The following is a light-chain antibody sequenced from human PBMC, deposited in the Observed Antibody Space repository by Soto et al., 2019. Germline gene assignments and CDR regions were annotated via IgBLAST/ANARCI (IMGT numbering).Light chain of an antibody. CDR2: EGS. J-gene: IGLJ1*01. V-gene: IGLV2-23*01. CDR1: SSDVGSYNL. CDR3: CSYAAHYV. Sequence: QSALTQPASVSWSPGQSITISCTVTSSDVGSYNLVSWYQQHPGKAPKLMIYEGSKRPSGVSNRFSGSKSGNTASLTISGLQAEDEADYYCCSYAAHYVFGTGTKVTVL.